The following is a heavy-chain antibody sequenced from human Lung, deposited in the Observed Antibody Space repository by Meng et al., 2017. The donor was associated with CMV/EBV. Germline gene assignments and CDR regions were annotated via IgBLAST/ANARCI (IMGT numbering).Heavy chain of an antibody. CDR1: GFTFSSYS. CDR3: AREDYGDYGLDY. D-gene: IGHD4-17*01. V-gene: IGHV3-21*01. CDR2: ISSSSSYI. Sequence: GESXKISCAASGFTFSSYSMNWVRQAPGKGLEWVSSISSSSSYIYYADSVKGRFTISRDNAKNSLYLQMNSLRAEDTAVYYCAREDYGDYGLDYWGQGTXVTVSS. J-gene: IGHJ4*02.